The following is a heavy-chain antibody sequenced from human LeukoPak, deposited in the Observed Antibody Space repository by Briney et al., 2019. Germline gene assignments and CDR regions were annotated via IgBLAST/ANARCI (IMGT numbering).Heavy chain of an antibody. V-gene: IGHV3-7*01. D-gene: IGHD2/OR15-2a*01. CDR3: ARDLDFYATDY. CDR1: GFSLSGYW. Sequence: PRGSLRHSCAASGFSLSGYWMSWVRQAPGQGLEWVANIGKDGSWIHYADSVKGRFTISRDNAKNSLYLQMNSLRADDTAIYYCARDLDFYATDYWGQGTLVTVSS. CDR2: IGKDGSWI. J-gene: IGHJ4*02.